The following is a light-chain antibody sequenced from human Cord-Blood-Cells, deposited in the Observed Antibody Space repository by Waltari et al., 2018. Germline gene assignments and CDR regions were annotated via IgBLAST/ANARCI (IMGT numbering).Light chain of an antibody. J-gene: IGKJ4*01. CDR3: QQLNSDPLP. Sequence: IQLTQSQSSLSASGGDRVTITCRASQGISSYLAWYQQKPGKAPKLLIYAASTLQSGVPSRFRGSGPGTDFTLTISSPQPEHFATYGCQQLNSDPLPFDGGTKVEIK. CDR2: AAS. V-gene: IGKV1-9*01. CDR1: QGISSY.